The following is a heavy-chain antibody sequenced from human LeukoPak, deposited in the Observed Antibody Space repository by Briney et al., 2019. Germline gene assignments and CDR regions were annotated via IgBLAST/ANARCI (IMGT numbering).Heavy chain of an antibody. Sequence: SETLSLTCTVSGCSVSSGSYYWSWIRQPPGEGLEWIGYIYSSGSTNYNPSLKSRVTISVDTSKNQFSLKLSSVTAADTAVYYCARDGGMVSFDYWGQGTLVTVSS. V-gene: IGHV4-61*01. CDR3: ARDGGMVSFDY. CDR2: IYSSGST. D-gene: IGHD4-23*01. J-gene: IGHJ4*02. CDR1: GCSVSSGSYY.